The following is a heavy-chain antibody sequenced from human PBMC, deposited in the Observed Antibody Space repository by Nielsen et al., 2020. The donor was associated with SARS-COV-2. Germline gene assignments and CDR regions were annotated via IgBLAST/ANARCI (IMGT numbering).Heavy chain of an antibody. V-gene: IGHV4-34*01. CDR3: ASRGYYYDSSGYLP. CDR2: ITHSGST. D-gene: IGHD3-22*01. Sequence: GSLRLSCAVYGDSFSGYYWTWIRQPPGKGLEWIGEITHSGSTTYTPSLKSRVTISVDTSKNQFSLRLTSVTAADTAVYYCASRGYYYDSSGYLPWGQGTLVTVSS. CDR1: GDSFSGYY. J-gene: IGHJ5*02.